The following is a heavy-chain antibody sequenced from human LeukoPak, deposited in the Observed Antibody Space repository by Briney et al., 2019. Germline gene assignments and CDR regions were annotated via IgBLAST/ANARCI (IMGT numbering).Heavy chain of an antibody. J-gene: IGHJ4*02. CDR3: AKHSHDGSAPYYEVQLDY. D-gene: IGHD3-22*01. V-gene: IGHV3-23*01. CDR1: GFTFRRYG. CDR2: ISRSGVAT. Sequence: RGSLRLSCAASGFTFRRYGMSWVRQAPGKGLEWVSTISRSGVATYYANSVKGRFTISRDNSKNTVYLQMNSLRAEDTAIYYCAKHSHDGSAPYYEVQLDYWGQGTLVTVSS.